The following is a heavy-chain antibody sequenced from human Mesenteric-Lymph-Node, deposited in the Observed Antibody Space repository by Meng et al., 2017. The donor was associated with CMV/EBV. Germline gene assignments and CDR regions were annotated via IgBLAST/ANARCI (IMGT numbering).Heavy chain of an antibody. J-gene: IGHJ4*02. CDR2: SNPNNSGT. D-gene: IGHD3-3*01. V-gene: IGHV1-2*02. Sequence: KASGCTFTDDNKHWVRQAPGQGLEWMGWSNPNNSGTNFAQRFQGRVTMTRDTSISTAYMELYWLTSDDTAGYYCVPRGDFWSSFEDYWGQGTLVTVSS. CDR1: GCTFTDDN. CDR3: VPRGDFWSSFEDY.